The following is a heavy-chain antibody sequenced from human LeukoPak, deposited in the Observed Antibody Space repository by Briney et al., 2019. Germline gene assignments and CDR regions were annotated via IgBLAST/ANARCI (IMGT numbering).Heavy chain of an antibody. Sequence: SVKVSCKASGGTFSSYAISWVRQAPGQGLEWMGGIIPIFGTANYAKKFQGRVTITADESTSTAYMELSSLRYEDTAVYYCERGYCSSTSCYPITIHSHWGQGTLVTVSS. V-gene: IGHV1-69*13. CDR3: ERGYCSSTSCYPITIHSH. CDR2: IIPIFGTA. J-gene: IGHJ4*02. CDR1: GGTFSSYA. D-gene: IGHD2-2*01.